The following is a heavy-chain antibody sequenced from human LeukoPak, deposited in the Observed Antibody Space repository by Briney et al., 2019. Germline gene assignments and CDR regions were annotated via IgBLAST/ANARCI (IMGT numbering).Heavy chain of an antibody. CDR1: GYTFTSYY. J-gene: IGHJ4*02. Sequence: ASVKVSCKASGYTFTSYYMHWVRQAPGQGLEWMGIINPSGGSTSYARKFQGRVTMTRDTSTSTVYMELSSLRSEDTAVYYCARDRYYYDSSGYIRGISFDYWGQGTLVTVSS. CDR3: ARDRYYYDSSGYIRGISFDY. V-gene: IGHV1-46*01. CDR2: INPSGGST. D-gene: IGHD3-22*01.